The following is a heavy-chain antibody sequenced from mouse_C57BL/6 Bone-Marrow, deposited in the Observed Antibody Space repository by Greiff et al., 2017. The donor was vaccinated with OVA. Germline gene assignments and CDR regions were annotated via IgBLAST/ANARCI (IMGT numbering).Heavy chain of an antibody. J-gene: IGHJ2*01. V-gene: IGHV3-6*01. CDR2: ISYDGSN. CDR1: GYSITSGYY. Sequence: EVKLQESGPGLVKPSQSLSLTCSVTGYSITSGYYWNWIRQFPGNKLEWMGYISYDGSNNYNPSLKNRISITRDTSKNQFFLKLNSVTTEDTATYYCASLDYYFDYWGQGTTLTVSS. CDR3: ASLDYYFDY.